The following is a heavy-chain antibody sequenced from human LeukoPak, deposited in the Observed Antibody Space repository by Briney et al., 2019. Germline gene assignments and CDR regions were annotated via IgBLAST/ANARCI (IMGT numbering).Heavy chain of an antibody. J-gene: IGHJ4*02. CDR2: ISGSGGST. CDR3: AKDGGRRLYSGSDFDY. CDR1: GFTFSSYG. D-gene: IGHD1-26*01. Sequence: GGSLRLSCAASGFTFSSYGMSWVRQAPGKGLEWVSAISGSGGSTYYADSVKGRFTISRDNSKNTLYLQMNSLRAEDTAVYYCAKDGGRRLYSGSDFDYWGQGTLVTVSS. V-gene: IGHV3-23*01.